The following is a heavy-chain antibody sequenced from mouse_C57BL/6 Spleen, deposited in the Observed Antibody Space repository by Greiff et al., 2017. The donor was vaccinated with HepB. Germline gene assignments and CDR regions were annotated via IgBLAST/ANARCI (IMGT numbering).Heavy chain of an antibody. D-gene: IGHD2-4*01. Sequence: VQLQQSGPGLVAPSQSLSITCTVSGFSLTSYAISWVRQPPGKGLEWLGVIWTGGGTNYNSALKSRLSISKDNSKSQVFLKMNSLQTDDTARYYCARVYYDYDLYYAMDYWGQGTSVTVSS. CDR2: IWTGGGT. CDR1: GFSLTSYA. J-gene: IGHJ4*01. V-gene: IGHV2-9-1*01. CDR3: ARVYYDYDLYYAMDY.